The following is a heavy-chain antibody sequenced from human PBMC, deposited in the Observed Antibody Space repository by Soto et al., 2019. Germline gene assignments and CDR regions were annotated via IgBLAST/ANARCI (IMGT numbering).Heavy chain of an antibody. CDR2: ITSSSGYI. V-gene: IGHV3-21*01. J-gene: IGHJ3*02. CDR3: ASDSGSYHALDI. CDR1: GFTFNTYS. Sequence: GGSLRLSCAASGFTFNTYSMNWVRQAPGKGLEWVSSITSSSGYIFYADSVMGRFTISRDNAKNSLYLQMNSLRAEDTAVYYCASDSGSYHALDIWGQGTMVTVSS. D-gene: IGHD1-26*01.